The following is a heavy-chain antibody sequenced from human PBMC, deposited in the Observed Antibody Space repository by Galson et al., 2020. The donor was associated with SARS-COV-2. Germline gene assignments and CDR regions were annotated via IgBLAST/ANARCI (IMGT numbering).Heavy chain of an antibody. V-gene: IGHV5-51*01. D-gene: IGHD5-12*01. CDR1: GYSFPNYW. Sequence: HGESLKIPCEGSGYSFPNYWIGWVRQMPGTGLEWMGLIFPGDSDTRYSPSFQGHVTISADKSISTAYLQWSSLTASDTAIYYCATGGGHDTPTYDYWGQGTLVTVSS. CDR3: ATGGGHDTPTYDY. J-gene: IGHJ4*02. CDR2: IFPGDSDT.